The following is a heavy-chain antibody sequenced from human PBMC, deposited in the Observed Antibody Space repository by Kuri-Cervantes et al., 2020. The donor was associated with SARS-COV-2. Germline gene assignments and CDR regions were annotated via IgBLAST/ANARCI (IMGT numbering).Heavy chain of an antibody. D-gene: IGHD3-22*01. J-gene: IGHJ4*02. CDR2: INSDGSST. V-gene: IGHV3-74*01. CDR3: ATQGTIYYYDTL. CDR1: GFTFSSYW. Sequence: GESLKISCAASGFTFSSYWMHWVRQAPGNGLVWVSRINSDGSSTSYADSVKGRFTISRDNAKNTLYLQMNSLRAEDTAVYYCATQGTIYYYDTLWGQGTLVTVSS.